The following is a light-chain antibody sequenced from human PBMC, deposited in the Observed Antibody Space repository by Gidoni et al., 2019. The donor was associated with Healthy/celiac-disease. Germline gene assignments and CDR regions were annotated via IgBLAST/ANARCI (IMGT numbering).Light chain of an antibody. CDR1: QIISSW. CDR3: QQYNSYLIT. V-gene: IGKV1-5*01. CDR2: DAS. J-gene: IGKJ5*01. Sequence: DIQMTQSPSTLSASVGDRVTITCRASQIISSWLAWYQQKPGNAPKPLIYDASSVESGVPSRFSGGGSGTEFTLTISSLQPDDFATYYCQQYNSYLITFXXXTRLEIK.